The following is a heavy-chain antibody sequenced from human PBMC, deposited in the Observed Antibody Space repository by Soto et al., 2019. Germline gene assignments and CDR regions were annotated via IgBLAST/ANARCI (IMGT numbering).Heavy chain of an antibody. CDR2: IYYGGST. V-gene: IGHV4-30-4*01. Sequence: TSETLSLTCTVSGGSISSGDYYWSWIRQPPGKGLEWIGYIYYGGSTYYNPSLKSRVTISVDTSKNQFSLKLSSVTAADTAVYYCAKPLRESPDAFDIWGQGTMVTVSS. CDR3: AKPLRESPDAFDI. D-gene: IGHD4-17*01. CDR1: GGSISSGDYY. J-gene: IGHJ3*02.